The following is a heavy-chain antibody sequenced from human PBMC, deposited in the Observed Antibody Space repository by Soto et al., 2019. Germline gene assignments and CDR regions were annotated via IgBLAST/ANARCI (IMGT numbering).Heavy chain of an antibody. CDR2: ISAYNGNT. CDR3: ARGDSLGF. Sequence: ASVKVSCKASGYSFTGYGINWVRQAPGQGLEWMGWISAYNGNTNYAQKFQGRVTMTTDTSTSTVYMELTSLRSDDTAMYYCARGDSLGFRGQGTLVTVSS. D-gene: IGHD2-21*01. V-gene: IGHV1-18*01. J-gene: IGHJ4*02. CDR1: GYSFTGYG.